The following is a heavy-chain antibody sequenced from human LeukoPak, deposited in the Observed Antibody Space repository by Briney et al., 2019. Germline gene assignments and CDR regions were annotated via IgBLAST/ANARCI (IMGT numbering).Heavy chain of an antibody. CDR1: GGSFSGYY. V-gene: IGHV4-34*01. Sequence: SETLSLTCAVYGGSFSGYYWSWIRQPPGKGLEWIGEINHSGSTNYNPSLKSRVTISVDTSKNQFSLKLSSVTAADTAVYYCVRAKLGYSSGRNWFDPWGQGTLVTVSS. J-gene: IGHJ5*02. CDR2: INHSGST. CDR3: VRAKLGYSSGRNWFDP. D-gene: IGHD6-19*01.